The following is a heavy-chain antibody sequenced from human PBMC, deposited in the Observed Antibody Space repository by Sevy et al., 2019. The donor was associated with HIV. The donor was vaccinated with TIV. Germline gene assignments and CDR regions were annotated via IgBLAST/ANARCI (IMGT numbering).Heavy chain of an antibody. J-gene: IGHJ4*02. Sequence: GGSLRLSCAASGFTFSRNGMHWVRQVPGKGLEWVALISYDGDRKNYANSVKGEFTISRDNSKTTVYLHMNSLRSEDTAVYYCAKESVSWYIDFWGQGTLVTVSS. CDR2: ISYDGDRK. CDR1: GFTFSRNG. D-gene: IGHD6-13*01. V-gene: IGHV3-30*18. CDR3: AKESVSWYIDF.